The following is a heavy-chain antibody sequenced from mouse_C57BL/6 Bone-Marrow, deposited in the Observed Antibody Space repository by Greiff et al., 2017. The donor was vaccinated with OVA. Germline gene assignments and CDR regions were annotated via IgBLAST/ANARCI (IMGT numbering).Heavy chain of an antibody. CDR3: AREGSYYYGSYWYFDV. J-gene: IGHJ1*03. CDR2: INPGSGGT. V-gene: IGHV1-54*01. D-gene: IGHD1-1*01. CDR1: GYAFTNYL. Sequence: QVHVKQSGAELVRPGTSVKVSCKASGYAFTNYLIEWVKQRPGQGLEWIGVINPGSGGTNYNEKFKGKATLTADKSSSTAYMQLSSLTSEDSAVYFCAREGSYYYGSYWYFDVWGTGTTVTVSS.